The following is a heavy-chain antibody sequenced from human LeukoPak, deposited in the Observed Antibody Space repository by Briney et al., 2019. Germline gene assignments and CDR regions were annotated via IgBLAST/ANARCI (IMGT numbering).Heavy chain of an antibody. J-gene: IGHJ3*02. Sequence: LRLSCAASGFTFTDHYVSWVRQHPGKGLEWIGYIYYSGSTYYNPSLKSRVTISVDTSKNQFSLKLSSVTAADTAVYYCARENYYDSNAGVDIWGQGTMVTVSS. D-gene: IGHD3-22*01. CDR3: ARENYYDSNAGVDI. CDR1: GFTFTDHY. CDR2: IYYSGST. V-gene: IGHV4-31*02.